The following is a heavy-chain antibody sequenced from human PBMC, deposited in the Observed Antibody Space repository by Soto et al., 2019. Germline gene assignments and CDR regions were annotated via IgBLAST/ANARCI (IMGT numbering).Heavy chain of an antibody. V-gene: IGHV4-39*01. D-gene: IGHD6-6*01. Sequence: QLQLQESGPGLVKPSETLSLTCTVSGGSISSSSYYWGWIRQPPGKGLECIGNIYYDGNTYYNPSLKSRVHISVDTSKNQFSLKLSSVTAADTAVYYCARSSIAPRLFMYPFDYWGQGTLVTVSS. J-gene: IGHJ4*02. CDR1: GGSISSSSYY. CDR3: ARSSIAPRLFMYPFDY. CDR2: IYYDGNT.